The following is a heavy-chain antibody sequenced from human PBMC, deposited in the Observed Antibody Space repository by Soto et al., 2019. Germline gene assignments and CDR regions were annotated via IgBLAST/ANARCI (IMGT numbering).Heavy chain of an antibody. V-gene: IGHV4-59*01. D-gene: IGHD6-13*01. Sequence: PSETLSLTCTVSGGSISSYYWSWIRQPPGKGLEWIGYIYYSGSTNYNPSLKSRVTISVDTSKNQFSLKLSSVTAADTAVYYCASQYILSSRMGYYGMDVWGQGTTVTVSS. CDR2: IYYSGST. CDR3: ASQYILSSRMGYYGMDV. CDR1: GGSISSYY. J-gene: IGHJ6*02.